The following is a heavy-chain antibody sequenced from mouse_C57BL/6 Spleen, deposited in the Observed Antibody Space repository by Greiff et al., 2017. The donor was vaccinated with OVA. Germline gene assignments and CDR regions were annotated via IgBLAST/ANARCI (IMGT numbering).Heavy chain of an antibody. Sequence: EVQLKQSGAELVRPGASVKLSCTASGFNIKDYYMHWVKQRPEQGLEWIGRIDPEDGDTEYAPKFQGKATMTADTSSNTAYLQLSNLTSEDTAVYYCTTELLGYAMDYWGQGTSVTVSS. V-gene: IGHV14-1*01. CDR3: TTELLGYAMDY. D-gene: IGHD1-1*01. CDR1: GFNIKDYY. CDR2: IDPEDGDT. J-gene: IGHJ4*01.